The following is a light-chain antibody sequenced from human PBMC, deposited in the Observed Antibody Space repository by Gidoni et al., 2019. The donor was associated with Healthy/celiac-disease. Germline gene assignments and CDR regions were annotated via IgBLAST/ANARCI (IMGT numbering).Light chain of an antibody. CDR2: CAS. CDR3: QRYYSTPH. CDR1: QSVLYSSNNKNY. Sequence: DIVMTQSPDSLAVSLGERATINCKSSQSVLYSSNNKNYLAWFQQEPGQPPKLLIYCASSRESGVPDRFSGSGSGTDFTLTISSLQAEDVAVYYCQRYYSTPHFGQGTKLEIK. J-gene: IGKJ2*01. V-gene: IGKV4-1*01.